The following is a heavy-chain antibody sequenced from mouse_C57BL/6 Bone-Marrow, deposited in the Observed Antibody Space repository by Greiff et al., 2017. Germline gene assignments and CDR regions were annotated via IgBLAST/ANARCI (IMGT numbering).Heavy chain of an antibody. J-gene: IGHJ3*01. CDR1: GYTFTDSN. D-gene: IGHD3-2*02. V-gene: IGHV1-18*01. CDR3: AIGYPFAY. CDR2: INPNNGGT. Sequence: VQLQQSGPELVKPGASVKIPCKASGYTFTDSNMDWVKQSHGKSLEWIGDINPNNGGTIYNQKFKGKATLTVDKSSSTAYMELRSLTSEDTAVYYCAIGYPFAYWGQGTLVTVSA.